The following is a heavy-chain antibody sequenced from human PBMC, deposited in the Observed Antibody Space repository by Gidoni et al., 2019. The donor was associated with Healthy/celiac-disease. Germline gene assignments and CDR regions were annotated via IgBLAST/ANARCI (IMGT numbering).Heavy chain of an antibody. D-gene: IGHD6-13*01. J-gene: IGHJ4*02. CDR3: AKNRRRGIAAAGTDY. CDR1: GFTFRSYG. CDR2: ISYDGSNK. Sequence: QVQLVESGGGVVQPGRSLRPSCAAPGFTFRSYGMHWARQAPGKGLEWVAVISYDGSNKYYADSVKGRFTISRDNSKNTLYLQMNSLRAEDTAVYYCAKNRRRGIAAAGTDYWGQGTLVTVSS. V-gene: IGHV3-30*18.